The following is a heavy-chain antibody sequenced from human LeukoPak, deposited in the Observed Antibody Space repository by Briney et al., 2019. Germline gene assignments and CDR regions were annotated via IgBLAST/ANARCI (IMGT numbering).Heavy chain of an antibody. D-gene: IGHD3-22*01. V-gene: IGHV3-48*01. Sequence: GGSLRLSCAASGFTFSSYAMSWVRQAPGKGLEWVSHISSSSSTIYYADSVKGRFTISRDNAKNSLYLQMNSLRAEDTAVYYCARIAYDSSGWDYWGQGTLVTVSS. J-gene: IGHJ4*02. CDR2: ISSSSSTI. CDR3: ARIAYDSSGWDY. CDR1: GFTFSSYA.